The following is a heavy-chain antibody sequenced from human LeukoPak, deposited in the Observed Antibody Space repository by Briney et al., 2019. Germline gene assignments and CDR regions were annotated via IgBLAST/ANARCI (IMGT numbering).Heavy chain of an antibody. D-gene: IGHD2-2*01. J-gene: IGHJ4*02. V-gene: IGHV3-66*01. CDR1: GIAVSSYY. CDR3: ARSGWEYCTSASCFSFDY. CDR2: MHIGGQT. Sequence: PGWSLRLSCAGSGIAVSSYYMSWVRQAPGRGLEWVSVMHIGGQTHYANSVKGRFTISRDESKNTLYLQMNGLRAEDTAVYYCARSGWEYCTSASCFSFDYWGQGTLVTVSS.